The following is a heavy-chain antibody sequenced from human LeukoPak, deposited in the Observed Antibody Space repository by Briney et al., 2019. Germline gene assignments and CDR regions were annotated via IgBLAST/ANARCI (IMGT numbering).Heavy chain of an antibody. CDR3: AKDPRYYYDSSGYTFDY. CDR2: ISNSGSTI. CDR1: GFTFSDYY. D-gene: IGHD3-22*01. Sequence: GGSLRLSCAASGFTFSDYYMSWIRQAPGKGLEWVSYISNSGSTIYYADSVKGRFTISRDNAKNSLYLQMSSLRAEDTAVYYCAKDPRYYYDSSGYTFDYWGQGTLVTVSS. J-gene: IGHJ4*02. V-gene: IGHV3-11*01.